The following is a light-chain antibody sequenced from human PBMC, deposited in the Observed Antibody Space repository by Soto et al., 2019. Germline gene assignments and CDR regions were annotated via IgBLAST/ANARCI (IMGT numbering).Light chain of an antibody. J-gene: IGKJ4*01. CDR1: QDIRNY. V-gene: IGKV1-33*01. Sequence: DIQITQSASALSASVGDRVTITCQASQDIRNYLNWYQQKPGNAPKLLIYDASNLETGVPSRFSGGRSATYFTFTIRSLQPEDIATYYCQQYDNLPLTFRGGTKVDIK. CDR3: QQYDNLPLT. CDR2: DAS.